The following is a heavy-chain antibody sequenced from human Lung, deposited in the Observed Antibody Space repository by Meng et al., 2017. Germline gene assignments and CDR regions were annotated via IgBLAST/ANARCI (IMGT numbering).Heavy chain of an antibody. CDR2: INPKSGDT. J-gene: IGHJ4*02. V-gene: IGHV1-2*06. CDR3: ARDEDISAAGKLFGDY. D-gene: IGHD6-25*01. CDR1: YNFPRLL. Sequence: GAGGKQPGAPSEGLLNASWYNFPRLLMTRGATAPGQGLEWMGRINPKSGDTHYAQKFQARVTMTGDTSISTAYMELSGLRSDDTAMYYCARDEDISAAGKLFGDYWGQGTLVTVSS.